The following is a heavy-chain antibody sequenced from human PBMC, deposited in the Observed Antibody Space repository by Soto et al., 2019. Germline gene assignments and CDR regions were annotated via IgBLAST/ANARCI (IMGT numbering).Heavy chain of an antibody. J-gene: IGHJ6*02. CDR1: GGTFSSYA. D-gene: IGHD6-13*01. Sequence: SVKVSCKASGGTFSSYAISWVRQAPGQGLEWMEGIIPIFGTANYAQKFQGRVTITADESTSTAYMELSSLRSEDTAVYYCARSTAGTDYYYGMDVWGQGTTVTVSS. V-gene: IGHV1-69*13. CDR2: IIPIFGTA. CDR3: ARSTAGTDYYYGMDV.